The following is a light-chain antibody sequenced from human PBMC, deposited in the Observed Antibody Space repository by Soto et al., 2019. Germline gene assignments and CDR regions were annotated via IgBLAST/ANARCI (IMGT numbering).Light chain of an antibody. J-gene: IGKJ1*01. V-gene: IGKV3-20*01. Sequence: IVLTQSPATLSVFPGERATLSCRASQSVSSNLAWYQQKPGQAPRLLIYGASTRATGIPDRFSGSGSGTDFTLTISRLEPEDFAVYYCQQYGSSPRTFGQGTKVDIK. CDR2: GAS. CDR3: QQYGSSPRT. CDR1: QSVSSN.